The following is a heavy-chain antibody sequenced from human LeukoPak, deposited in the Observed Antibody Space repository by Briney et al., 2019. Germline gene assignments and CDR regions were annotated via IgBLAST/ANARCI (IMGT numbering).Heavy chain of an antibody. V-gene: IGHV3-30*18. J-gene: IGHJ4*02. CDR2: ISYDGSNK. D-gene: IGHD6-19*01. CDR1: GFTFSSYG. CDR3: AKKGSSGWYIDY. Sequence: PGGSLRLSCAASGFTFSSYGMHWVRQAPGKGLEWVAVISYDGSNKYHADSVKGRFTISRDNSKNTLYLQMNSLRAEDTAVYYCAKKGSSGWYIDYWGQGTLVTVSS.